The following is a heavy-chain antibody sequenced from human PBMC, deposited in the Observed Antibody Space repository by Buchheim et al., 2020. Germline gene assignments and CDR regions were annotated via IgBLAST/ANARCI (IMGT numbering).Heavy chain of an antibody. J-gene: IGHJ4*02. CDR2: IWYDGSNK. CDR1: GFTFSSYG. D-gene: IGHD6-13*01. CDR3: AREVIGSSWYFPGY. V-gene: IGHV3-33*01. Sequence: QVQLVESGGGVVQPGRSLRLSCAASGFTFSSYGMHWVRQAPGKGLEWVAVIWYDGSNKYYADSVKGRFTISRGNSKNTLYLQMNSLRAEDTAVYYCAREVIGSSWYFPGYWGQGTL.